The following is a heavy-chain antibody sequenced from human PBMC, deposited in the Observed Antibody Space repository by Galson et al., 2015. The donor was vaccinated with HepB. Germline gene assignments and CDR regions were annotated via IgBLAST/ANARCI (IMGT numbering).Heavy chain of an antibody. CDR2: IYYSGST. J-gene: IGHJ4*02. CDR3: ARSSRGIVGAIWY. D-gene: IGHD1-26*01. CDR1: GASTSSHY. V-gene: IGHV4-59*11. Sequence: SETLSLTCTVSGASTSSHYWSWIRQPPGKGLEWIGYIYYSGSTNYNPSLKSRVTISVDTSKNQFSLKLSSVTAADTAVYYCARSSRGIVGAIWYWGQGTLVTVSS.